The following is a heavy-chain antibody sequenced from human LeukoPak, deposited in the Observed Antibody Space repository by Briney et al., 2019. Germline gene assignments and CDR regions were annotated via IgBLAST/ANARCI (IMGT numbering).Heavy chain of an antibody. CDR1: GYTFTSYD. V-gene: IGHV1-8*03. CDR3: ARGSIRYCSSTSCYYYYYMDV. J-gene: IGHJ6*03. CDR2: MNPNSGNT. Sequence: ASVKVSCKASGYTFTSYDINWVRQATGQGLEWMGWMNPNSGNTGYAQKFQGRVTIIRNTSISTAYMELSSLRSEDTAVYYCARGSIRYCSSTSCYYYYYMDVWGKGTTVTVSS. D-gene: IGHD2-2*01.